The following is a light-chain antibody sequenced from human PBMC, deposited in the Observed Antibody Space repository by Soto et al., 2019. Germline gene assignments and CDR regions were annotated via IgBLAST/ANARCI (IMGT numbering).Light chain of an antibody. CDR3: QQAHITPQT. CDR1: QNIYTY. CDR2: DAS. V-gene: IGKV1-39*01. Sequence: DIQMTQSPSALSASVGDRVTITCRASQNIYTYLTWYQQEPGKAPKVLIYDASNLQSGVPSRFSGSGSGTDFTLSIRSLQPEDFATYFCQQAHITPQTFGQGTKVDIK. J-gene: IGKJ1*01.